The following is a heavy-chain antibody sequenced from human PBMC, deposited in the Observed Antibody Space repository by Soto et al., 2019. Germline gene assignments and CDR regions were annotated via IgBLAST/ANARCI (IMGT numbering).Heavy chain of an antibody. V-gene: IGHV1-69*06. Sequence: SVKVSCKASGGTFSSYAISWVRQAPGQGLEWMGGIIPIFGTANYAQKFQGRVTITADKSTSTAYMELSSLRSEDTAVYYCARASLIRDYYDSSGYYTPFGPWGQGTLVTVSS. CDR1: GGTFSSYA. CDR3: ARASLIRDYYDSSGYYTPFGP. J-gene: IGHJ5*02. CDR2: IIPIFGTA. D-gene: IGHD3-22*01.